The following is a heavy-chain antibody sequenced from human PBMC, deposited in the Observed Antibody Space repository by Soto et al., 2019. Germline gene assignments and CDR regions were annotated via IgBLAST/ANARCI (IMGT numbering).Heavy chain of an antibody. CDR1: GGSFSGYY. V-gene: IGHV4-34*01. CDR2: INHSGST. Sequence: QVQLQQWGAGLLKPSETLSLTCAVYGGSFSGYYWSWIRQPPGKGLEWIGEINHSGSTNYNPSLKSRVTISVDTSKNQFSLKLSSVTAADTAVYYCARAAGNWGRWYFDLWGRGTLVTVSS. J-gene: IGHJ2*01. CDR3: ARAAGNWGRWYFDL. D-gene: IGHD7-27*01.